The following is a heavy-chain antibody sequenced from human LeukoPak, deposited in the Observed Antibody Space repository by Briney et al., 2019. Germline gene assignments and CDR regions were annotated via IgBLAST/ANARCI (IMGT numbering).Heavy chain of an antibody. CDR2: INPNSGGT. Sequence: ASVKVSCKASGYTFTGYYMHWVRQAPGQGLEWMGWINPNSGGTNYAQKFQGRVTMTRDTSISTAYMELSRLRSDDTAVCYCAREGSGWYMDFQHWGQGTLVTVSS. V-gene: IGHV1-2*02. CDR3: AREGSGWYMDFQH. CDR1: GYTFTGYY. D-gene: IGHD6-19*01. J-gene: IGHJ1*01.